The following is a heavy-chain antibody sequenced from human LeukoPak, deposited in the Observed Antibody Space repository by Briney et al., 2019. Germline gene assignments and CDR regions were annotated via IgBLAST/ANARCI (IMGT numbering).Heavy chain of an antibody. Sequence: GGSLRLSCAASGFTFTTCAMNGVRQAPGKGLEWVSTIGETGGVTYYADSVKGRFTISRDNSKNTLYLQMNSLRAEDTAVYYCAKDPQPAPMGAYFDFWGQGTLVTVSS. D-gene: IGHD2-2*01. V-gene: IGHV3-23*01. CDR1: GFTFTTCA. J-gene: IGHJ4*02. CDR3: AKDPQPAPMGAYFDF. CDR2: IGETGGVT.